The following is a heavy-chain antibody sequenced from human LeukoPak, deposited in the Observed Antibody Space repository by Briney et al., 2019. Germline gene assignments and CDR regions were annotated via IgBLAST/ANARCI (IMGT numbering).Heavy chain of an antibody. CDR1: GFTFSGDS. J-gene: IGHJ3*02. V-gene: IGHV3-21*01. D-gene: IGHD6-19*01. Sequence: PGGSLRLSCAASGFTFSGDSMNGVRQAPGKGLEWGSSISRSATYLYYADSLQGRFTVSRDDAKSSLYLQMNSLSADDTALYYCARHVYSSGWGAFDIWGQGTMVTVSS. CDR3: ARHVYSSGWGAFDI. CDR2: ISRSATYL.